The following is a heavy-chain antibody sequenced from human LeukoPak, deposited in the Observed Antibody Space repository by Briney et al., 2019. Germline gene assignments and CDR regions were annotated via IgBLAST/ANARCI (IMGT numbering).Heavy chain of an antibody. CDR1: GFTFSSYS. J-gene: IGHJ5*02. V-gene: IGHV3-21*01. Sequence: SGGSLRLSCAASGFTFSSYSMNWVRQAPGKGLEWVSSISSSSSYIYYADSVKGRFTVSRDNAKNSLYLQMNSLRAEDTAIYYCARDQTTRSSSSYYNWFDPWGQGTLVTVSS. CDR2: ISSSSSYI. D-gene: IGHD2-15*01. CDR3: ARDQTTRSSSSYYNWFDP.